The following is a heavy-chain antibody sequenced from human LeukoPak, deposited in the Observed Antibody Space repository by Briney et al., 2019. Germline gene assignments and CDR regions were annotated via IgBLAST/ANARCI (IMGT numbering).Heavy chain of an antibody. J-gene: IGHJ4*02. Sequence: PSETLSLTCAVSGASFSDSYWSWIRQSPPKGLEWIGEINNSGSTSYNPSLNSRVIMSVDRSKNQFSLRLTSVTAADTAVYYCARGRYGPRLGNWGQGTLVTVSS. CDR2: INNSGST. CDR1: GASFSDSY. V-gene: IGHV4-34*01. D-gene: IGHD3-16*01. CDR3: ARGRYGPRLGN.